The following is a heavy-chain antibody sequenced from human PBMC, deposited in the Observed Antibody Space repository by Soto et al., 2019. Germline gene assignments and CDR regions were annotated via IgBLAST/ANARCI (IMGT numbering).Heavy chain of an antibody. CDR1: GGSVSSGSYY. D-gene: IGHD6-6*01. CDR2: IYYSGST. V-gene: IGHV4-61*01. J-gene: IGHJ4*02. Sequence: PSETLSLTCTVSGGSVSSGSYYWSWIRQPPGKGLEWIGYIYYSGSTNYNPSLKSRVTISVDTSKNQFSLRLTSVTAADTAVYYCERVDSSYGFDYWGQGTLVTVSS. CDR3: ERVDSSYGFDY.